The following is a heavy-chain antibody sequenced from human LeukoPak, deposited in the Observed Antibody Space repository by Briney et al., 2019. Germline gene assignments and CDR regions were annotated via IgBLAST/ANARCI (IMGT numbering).Heavy chain of an antibody. CDR2: ISAYNGNT. J-gene: IGHJ4*02. CDR3: ARDTPYYYDSSGYRSRFDY. Sequence: ASVKVSCKPSGYTFTSYVISWVPPAPGQGLGWVGWISAYNGNTNYAQKLQGRVTMTTDTSTSTAYMELRSLRSDDTAVYYCARDTPYYYDSSGYRSRFDYWGKGTLVTVSS. D-gene: IGHD3-22*01. CDR1: GYTFTSYV. V-gene: IGHV1-18*01.